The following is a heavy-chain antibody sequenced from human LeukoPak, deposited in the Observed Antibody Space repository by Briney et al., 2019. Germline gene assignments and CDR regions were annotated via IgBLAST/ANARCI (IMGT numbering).Heavy chain of an antibody. CDR2: LYYSGST. CDR1: AGSISNYY. D-gene: IGHD2-2*01. J-gene: IGHJ4*02. Sequence: SETLSLTCTVSAGSISNYYWGWIRHRPGNERVWIGSLYYSGSTYYNPSLNSRVTISVDTSKNQFSLKLSSVTAATTALYYWASGASVPETLALIHYWGQGPLVTVSS. CDR3: ASGASVPETLALIHY. V-gene: IGHV4-39*01.